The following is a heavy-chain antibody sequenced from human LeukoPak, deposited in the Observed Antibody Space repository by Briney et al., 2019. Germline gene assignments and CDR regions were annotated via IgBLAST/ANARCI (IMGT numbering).Heavy chain of an antibody. V-gene: IGHV3-7*03. J-gene: IGHJ4*02. CDR3: ARAGVTMVRGVIIHSNNFDY. Sequence: ETLSLTCAVSGGSISSSNWWSWVRQPPGKGLEWVANIKQDGSEKYYVDSVKGRFTISRDNAKNSLYLQMNSLRAEDTAVYYCARAGVTMVRGVIIHSNNFDYWGQGTLVTVSS. CDR1: GGSISSSNW. CDR2: IKQDGSEK. D-gene: IGHD3-10*01.